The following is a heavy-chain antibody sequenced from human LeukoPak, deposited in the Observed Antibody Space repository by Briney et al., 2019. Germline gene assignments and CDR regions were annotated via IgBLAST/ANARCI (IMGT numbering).Heavy chain of an antibody. V-gene: IGHV4-30-4*08. Sequence: SETLSLTCTVSGGSISSGDYYWSWIRQPPGKGLEWIGYIYYSGSTYYNPSLKSRVTISVDTSKNQFSLKLSSVTAADTAVYYCAYSGIAAAGSFGYWGQGNLVTVSS. CDR3: AYSGIAAAGSFGY. CDR1: GGSISSGDYY. CDR2: IYYSGST. J-gene: IGHJ4*02. D-gene: IGHD6-13*01.